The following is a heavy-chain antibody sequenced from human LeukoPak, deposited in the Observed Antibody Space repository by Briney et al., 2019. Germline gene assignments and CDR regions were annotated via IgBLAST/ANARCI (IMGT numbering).Heavy chain of an antibody. Sequence: PGGSLRLSCAASGFIFSNYWMAWVRQAPGKGLEWVANIKPDGSEHYYVDSVKGRFTISRDNAKNSLDLQMNSLRAEDTAVYYCARHGPHNFDYWGQGTLVTVPS. V-gene: IGHV3-7*01. CDR2: IKPDGSEH. CDR1: GFIFSNYW. J-gene: IGHJ4*02. CDR3: ARHGPHNFDY.